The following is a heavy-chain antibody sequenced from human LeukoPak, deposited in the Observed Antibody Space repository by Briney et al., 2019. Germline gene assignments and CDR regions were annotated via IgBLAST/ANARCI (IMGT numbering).Heavy chain of an antibody. D-gene: IGHD3-3*01. CDR3: AKRLSFGVAIGDFDY. V-gene: IGHV3-23*01. Sequence: GSLRLSCAASGFTFSNYAMSWVRQAPGKGLEWVSAISGSGDSTYYADSVKGRFTISRDSSMETLYLQMNSLRAEDTATYFCAKRLSFGVAIGDFDYWGQGTLVTVSS. CDR1: GFTFSNYA. CDR2: ISGSGDST. J-gene: IGHJ4*02.